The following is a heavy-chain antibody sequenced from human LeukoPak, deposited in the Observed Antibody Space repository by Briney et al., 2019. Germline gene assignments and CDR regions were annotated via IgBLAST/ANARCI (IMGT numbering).Heavy chain of an antibody. CDR1: GFTFTNYY. CDR2: ITTNGKTE. CDR3: ARSFEGYYFDE. V-gene: IGHV3-11*01. Sequence: PGGSLRLSCAASGFTFTNYYMSWIRQAPGKGLEWVSFITTNGKTEYNADFVKGRFTIARDNAKNSVYLQLNSLRADDTAVYYCARSFEGYYFDEWGQGTLVTVSS. J-gene: IGHJ4*02. D-gene: IGHD3-9*01.